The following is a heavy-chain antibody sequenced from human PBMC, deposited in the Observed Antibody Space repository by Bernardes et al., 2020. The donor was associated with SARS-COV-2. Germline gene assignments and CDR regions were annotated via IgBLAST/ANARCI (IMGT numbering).Heavy chain of an antibody. D-gene: IGHD3-3*01. CDR1: GFTFEDYT. CDR2: VSWDGSTT. J-gene: IGHJ3*01. V-gene: IGHV3-43*01. CDR3: ATERQSLTVFGVGHDAFEF. Sequence: SLRLSCAASGFTFEDYTMHWVRQVPGKGLEWVSLVSWDGSTTNYADSVKGRFIISRDSSRNTVHLQMDSLRKEDTALYYCATERQSLTVFGVGHDAFEFWGQGTMVTVSS.